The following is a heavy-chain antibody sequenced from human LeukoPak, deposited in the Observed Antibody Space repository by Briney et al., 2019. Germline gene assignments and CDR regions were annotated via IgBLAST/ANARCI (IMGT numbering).Heavy chain of an antibody. J-gene: IGHJ6*02. Sequence: SQTLSLTCAISGDSVSSNDAAWHWIRQSPSRGLEWLGRTYYRSKWYNDYGTSVKSRLTINPETSKNQFSLQLNSVTPEDTAVYYCARGHYDSRGYFGGMDVWGQGTTVTVSS. CDR1: GDSVSSNDAA. CDR3: ARGHYDSRGYFGGMDV. D-gene: IGHD3-22*01. CDR2: TYYRSKWYN. V-gene: IGHV6-1*01.